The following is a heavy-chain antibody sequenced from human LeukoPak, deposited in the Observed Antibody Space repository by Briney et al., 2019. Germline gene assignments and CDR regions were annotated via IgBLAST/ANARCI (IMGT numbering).Heavy chain of an antibody. D-gene: IGHD3-22*01. V-gene: IGHV3-23*01. Sequence: GGSLRLSCAASGFTFSSYAMSWVRQAPGKGLEWVSAISGSGGSTYYADSVKGRFTISRDNSKNTLYLQMNSLRAEDTAVYYCAREMYYYDSSGLLNWFDPWGQGTLVTVSS. CDR2: ISGSGGST. CDR1: GFTFSSYA. CDR3: AREMYYYDSSGLLNWFDP. J-gene: IGHJ5*02.